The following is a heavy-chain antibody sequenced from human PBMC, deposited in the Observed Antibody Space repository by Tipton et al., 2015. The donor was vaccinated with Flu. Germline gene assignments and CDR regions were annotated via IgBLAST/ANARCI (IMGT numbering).Heavy chain of an antibody. J-gene: IGHJ4*02. Sequence: GLVKPSETLSLTCSVSGDSIGSRYFWNWIRQPPGKGLEWIGYNYNNAYTKYNPSLKSRVTISVDTSKKQFSLQLRSVTAADTAVYYFARDPSLGMPDYFDHWGQGTLVTASS. CDR2: NYNNAYT. CDR1: GDSIGSRYF. CDR3: ARDPSLGMPDYFDH. V-gene: IGHV4-59*12. D-gene: IGHD2-2*01.